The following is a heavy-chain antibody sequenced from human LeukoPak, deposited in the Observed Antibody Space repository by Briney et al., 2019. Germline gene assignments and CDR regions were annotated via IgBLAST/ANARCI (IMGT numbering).Heavy chain of an antibody. CDR1: GFTFSSYS. CDR2: ISSCSSTI. J-gene: IGHJ5*02. D-gene: IGHD3-10*01. V-gene: IGHV3-48*01. Sequence: PGGSLRLSCAASGFTFSSYSMNWVRQAPGKGLEWVSYISSCSSTIYYADSVKGRFTISRDNAKNSLYLQMNSLRAEDTAVYYCAREPYYYGSGSHMGDWFDPWGQGTLVTVSS. CDR3: AREPYYYGSGSHMGDWFDP.